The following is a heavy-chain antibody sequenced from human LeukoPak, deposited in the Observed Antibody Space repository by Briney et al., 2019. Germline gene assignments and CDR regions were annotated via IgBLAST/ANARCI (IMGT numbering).Heavy chain of an antibody. CDR2: MNPNSGNT. Sequence: ASVKVSCKASGYTLTSYDINWVRQATGQGLEWMGWMNPNSGNTGYAQKFQGRVTMTRNTSISTAYMELSSLRSEDTAVYYCARARLGYSGYDSVPDFDYWGQGTLVTVSS. J-gene: IGHJ4*02. D-gene: IGHD5-12*01. CDR3: ARARLGYSGYDSVPDFDY. CDR1: GYTLTSYD. V-gene: IGHV1-8*01.